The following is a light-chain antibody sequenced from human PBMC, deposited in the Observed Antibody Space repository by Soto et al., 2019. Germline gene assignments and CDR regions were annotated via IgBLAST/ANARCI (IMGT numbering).Light chain of an antibody. Sequence: EIVLTQSPATLSLSPGEGATLSCRASQSVSSYLAWYQQKPGQAPRLLIYDASNRATGIPARFSGSGSGTDFTLVISSLEPEDVAVDYCQQRSNWPVTCGLGTKVEV. V-gene: IGKV3-11*01. CDR1: QSVSSY. CDR2: DAS. CDR3: QQRSNWPVT. J-gene: IGKJ1*01.